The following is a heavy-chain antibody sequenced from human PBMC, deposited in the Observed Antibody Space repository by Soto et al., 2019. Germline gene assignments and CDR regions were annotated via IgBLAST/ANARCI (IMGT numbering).Heavy chain of an antibody. V-gene: IGHV3-7*01. CDR2: IKQDGSEK. CDR3: ARVLGPVVVVVAAWFRDY. Sequence: PGGSLRLSCAASGFTFSSYWMSWVRQAPGKGLEWVANIKQDGSEKYYVDSVKGRFTISRDNAKNSLYLQMNSLRAEDTAVYYCARVLGPVVVVVAAWFRDYWGQGTLVTVSS. D-gene: IGHD2-15*01. CDR1: GFTFSSYW. J-gene: IGHJ4*02.